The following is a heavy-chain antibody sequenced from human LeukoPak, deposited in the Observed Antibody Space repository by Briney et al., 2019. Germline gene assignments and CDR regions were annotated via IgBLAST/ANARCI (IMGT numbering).Heavy chain of an antibody. CDR1: GYSFTSYW. CDR3: ARRATMVRGERNGFDI. V-gene: IGHV5-51*01. J-gene: IGHJ3*02. CDR2: IYPGDSDT. Sequence: HGESLKISCKGSGYSFTSYWIGWVRQMPGKGLEWMAIIYPGDSDTRYSPSFQGQVTISADKSISTAYLQWSSLRASDTAMYYCARRATMVRGERNGFDIWGQGTMVTVSS. D-gene: IGHD3-10*01.